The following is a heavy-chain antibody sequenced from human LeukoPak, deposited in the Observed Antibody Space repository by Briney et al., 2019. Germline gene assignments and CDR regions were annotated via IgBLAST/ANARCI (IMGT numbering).Heavy chain of an antibody. CDR2: ISSNGGST. V-gene: IGHV3-64D*06. CDR1: GFTFSSYA. J-gene: IGHJ4*02. CDR3: VKDRGGYSYGFDY. D-gene: IGHD5-18*01. Sequence: TGGSLRLSCSASGFTFSSYAMHWVRQAPGKGLEYVSAISSNGGSTYYADSVKGRFTISRDNSKNTLYLQMSSLRADDTAVYYCVKDRGGYSYGFDYWGQGTLVTVSS.